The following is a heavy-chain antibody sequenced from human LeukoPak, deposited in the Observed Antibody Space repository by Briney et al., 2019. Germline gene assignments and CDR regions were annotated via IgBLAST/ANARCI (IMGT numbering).Heavy chain of an antibody. J-gene: IGHJ5*02. CDR2: IYSGGST. CDR3: ARVSTWPTPFDP. V-gene: IGHV3-53*01. Sequence: GGSLRLSCAASGFTVSSNYMSWVRQAPGKGLEWVSVIYSGGSTYYADSVKGRFTISRDNSKNTLYLQMNSLRAEDTAVYYCARVSTWPTPFDPWGQGTLVTVSS. CDR1: GFTVSSNY.